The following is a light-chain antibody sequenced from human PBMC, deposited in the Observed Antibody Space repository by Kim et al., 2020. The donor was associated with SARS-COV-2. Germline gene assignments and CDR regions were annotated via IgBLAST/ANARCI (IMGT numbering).Light chain of an antibody. V-gene: IGKV1-17*01. J-gene: IGKJ4*01. CDR3: LYHNNHLLN. CDR1: EAIGNH. CDR2: GAS. Sequence: ATVGDRLTITCRASEAIGNHLAWYQQKPGTAPKRLIYGASSLQSGVPSRFSGSGSGTEFTLTISSLQPEDFTTYYCLYHNNHLLNFGGGTKVDIK.